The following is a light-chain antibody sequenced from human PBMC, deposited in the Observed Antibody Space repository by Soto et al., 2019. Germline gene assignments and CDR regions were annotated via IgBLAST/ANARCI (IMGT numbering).Light chain of an antibody. CDR1: QGISSS. CDR3: QQLNSYPRT. V-gene: IGKV1-9*01. J-gene: IGKJ3*01. Sequence: IQLTQSPSSLSASVGDRVTITCRASQGISSSLAWYQQKPGKAPKFLIYTASTLRSGVPSRFSGSGSGTEFTLTISSLQPEDFATYYCQQLNSYPRTFGPGTKVDMK. CDR2: TAS.